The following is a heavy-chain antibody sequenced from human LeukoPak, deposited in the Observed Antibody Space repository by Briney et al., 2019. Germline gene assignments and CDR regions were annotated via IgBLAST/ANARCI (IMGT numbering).Heavy chain of an antibody. Sequence: GASVKVSCKASGYTFTSYGISWVRQAPGQGLEWMGWISAYNGNTNYAQKLQGRVTMTTDTSTSTAYMELRSLRSDDTAVYYCARVAGGNSDYYYMDVWGKGTTVTVSS. D-gene: IGHD4-23*01. J-gene: IGHJ6*03. CDR3: ARVAGGNSDYYYMDV. V-gene: IGHV1-18*01. CDR1: GYTFTSYG. CDR2: ISAYNGNT.